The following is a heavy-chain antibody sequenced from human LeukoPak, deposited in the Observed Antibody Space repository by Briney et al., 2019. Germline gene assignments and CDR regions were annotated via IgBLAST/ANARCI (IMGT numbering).Heavy chain of an antibody. CDR3: ARQINFWSGYNP. Sequence: SETLSLTCTVSGGSVSSSTYYWGWIRQPPGKGLEWIGNIYYSGNTYYSPSLKSRVTISVDTSKNHFSLKLNSVTAADTAVYYCARQINFWSGYNPWGQGTLVTVSS. CDR1: GGSVSSSTYY. D-gene: IGHD3-3*01. V-gene: IGHV4-39*01. CDR2: IYYSGNT. J-gene: IGHJ5*02.